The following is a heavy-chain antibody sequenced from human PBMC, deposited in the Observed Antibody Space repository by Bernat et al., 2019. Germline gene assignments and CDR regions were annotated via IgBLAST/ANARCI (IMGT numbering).Heavy chain of an antibody. CDR2: ISYDGSNK. V-gene: IGHV3-30*03. Sequence: QVQLVESGGGVVQPGRSLRLSCAASGFTFSSYGMHWVRQAPGKGVEWVAVISYDGSNKYYADSVKGRFTISRDNSKNTLYLQMNSLRAEDTAVYYCARGYSSGWYYLDYWGQGTLVTVSS. CDR3: ARGYSSGWYYLDY. J-gene: IGHJ4*02. D-gene: IGHD6-19*01. CDR1: GFTFSSYG.